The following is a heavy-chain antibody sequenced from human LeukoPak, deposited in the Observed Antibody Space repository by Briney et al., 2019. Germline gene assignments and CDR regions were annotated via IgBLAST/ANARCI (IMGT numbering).Heavy chain of an antibody. Sequence: PGRSLRLSCAASGFTFSNFAMHWVRQTPGKGLAWVALISDDGSNKFYADSVKGRFTVSRDNSKNTLFLQMNSLRTEDTAVFYCARDDVRMGFDQWGQGTLVTVSS. J-gene: IGHJ4*02. D-gene: IGHD2-8*01. CDR2: ISDDGSNK. CDR1: GFTFSNFA. CDR3: ARDDVRMGFDQ. V-gene: IGHV3-30*14.